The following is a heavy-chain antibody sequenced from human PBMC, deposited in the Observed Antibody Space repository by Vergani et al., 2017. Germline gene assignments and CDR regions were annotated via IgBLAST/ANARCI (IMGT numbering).Heavy chain of an antibody. D-gene: IGHD3-10*01. V-gene: IGHV4-34*01. CDR3: ARGLVGDY. J-gene: IGHJ4*02. Sequence: QVQLQESGPGLLKPSETLSLTCAVYGGSFSGYYWSWIRQPPGKGLEWIGEINHSGSTNYNPSLKSRVTISVDTSKNQFSLKLSSVTAADTAVYYCARGLVGDYWGQGTLVTVSS. CDR2: INHSGST. CDR1: GGSFSGYY.